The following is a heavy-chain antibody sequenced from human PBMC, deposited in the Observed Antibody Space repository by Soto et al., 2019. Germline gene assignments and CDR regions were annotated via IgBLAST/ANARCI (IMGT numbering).Heavy chain of an antibody. V-gene: IGHV4-30-2*01. Sequence: SETLSLTCAVSGGSISSGGYSWSWIRQPPGKGLEWIGYIYHSGSTYYNPSLKSRVTISVDRSKNQFSLKLSSVTAADTAVYYCAREGSQGNYYYGMDVWGQGTTVT. CDR2: IYHSGST. CDR3: AREGSQGNYYYGMDV. CDR1: GGSISSGGYS. J-gene: IGHJ6*02.